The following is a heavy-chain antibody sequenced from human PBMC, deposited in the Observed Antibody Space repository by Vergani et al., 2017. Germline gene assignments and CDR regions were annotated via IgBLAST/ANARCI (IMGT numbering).Heavy chain of an antibody. J-gene: IGHJ4*02. Sequence: QVQLVQSGAEVKKPGASVKVSCKASGYTFTSYGISWVRQAPGQGLEWMGWISAYNGNTNYAQKLQGRVTMTTDTSTITAYMELRSLRADDTAVYYCARSGGTVVLRYFDWLPDYWGQGTLVTVSS. D-gene: IGHD3-9*01. CDR3: ARSGGTVVLRYFDWLPDY. CDR1: GYTFTSYG. V-gene: IGHV1-18*01. CDR2: ISAYNGNT.